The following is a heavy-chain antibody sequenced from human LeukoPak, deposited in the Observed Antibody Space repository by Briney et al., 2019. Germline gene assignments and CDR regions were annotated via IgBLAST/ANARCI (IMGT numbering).Heavy chain of an antibody. CDR1: GGSISSSSYY. D-gene: IGHD6-13*01. CDR3: ARLPIAAAGPEKWDYMDV. Sequence: SETLSLTCTVSGGSISSSSYYWGWIRQPPGKGLEWIGSIYYSGSTYYNPSLKSRVTISVDTSKNQFSLKLSSVTAADTAVYYCARLPIAAAGPEKWDYMDVWGKGTTVTVSS. V-gene: IGHV4-39*07. CDR2: IYYSGST. J-gene: IGHJ6*03.